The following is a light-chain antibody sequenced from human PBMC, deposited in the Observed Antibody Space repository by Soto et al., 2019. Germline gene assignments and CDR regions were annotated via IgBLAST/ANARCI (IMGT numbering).Light chain of an antibody. Sequence: DVVLTQSPLSLRVTLGQPASISCSSNQSLVHSDGIAYFSWFQQRPGQSPRRLIYKVYNRDSGVTDRFSGSGSGTDFTLKISRVEAEDVGVYYCMQGTHWPRTFGQGTKVDIK. CDR1: QSLVHSDGIAY. J-gene: IGKJ1*01. V-gene: IGKV2-30*02. CDR2: KVY. CDR3: MQGTHWPRT.